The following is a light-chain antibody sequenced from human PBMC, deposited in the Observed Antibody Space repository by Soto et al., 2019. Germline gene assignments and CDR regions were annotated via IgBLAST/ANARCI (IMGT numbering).Light chain of an antibody. CDR1: HSVTSDY. CDR2: AAT. Sequence: EIVLTQSPATLSLSAGERATLSCRASHSVTSDYSAWYQHKPGQAPRLLIYAATNGATGIPGRFSGSGSGAYFTLTISSLEPEDFAVYYCQQRANLPITFGQGTRLEIK. J-gene: IGKJ5*01. CDR3: QQRANLPIT. V-gene: IGKV3-11*01.